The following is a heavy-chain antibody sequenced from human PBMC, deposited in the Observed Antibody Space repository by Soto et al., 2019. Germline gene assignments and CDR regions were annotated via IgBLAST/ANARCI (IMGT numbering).Heavy chain of an antibody. Sequence: QVQLVQSGAEVKKPGSSVKVSCKSSGGTFSSYAISWVRQAPGQWLEWMGGLIPIFGTATYAQKFQGRVTITADESTSTAYVELSSLRSEATAVYYCAREGASGSHIGYWGQGTLVTVSS. CDR3: AREGASGSHIGY. J-gene: IGHJ4*02. CDR1: GGTFSSYA. V-gene: IGHV1-69*01. D-gene: IGHD3-3*01. CDR2: LIPIFGTA.